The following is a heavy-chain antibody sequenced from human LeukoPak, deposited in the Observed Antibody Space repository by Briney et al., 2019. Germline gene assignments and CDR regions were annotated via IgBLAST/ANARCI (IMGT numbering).Heavy chain of an antibody. CDR2: ISAYNGNT. D-gene: IGHD6-19*01. V-gene: IGHV1-18*01. CDR1: GYTVTSYG. CDR3: ARLASSGRYGSYYYYYMDV. Sequence: ASVKVSCKASGYTVTSYGFTWVRQAPGQGLEWMGWISAYNGNTNYAQKLQGRVTMTTDTSTSTAYMELRSLRSDDTAVYYCARLASSGRYGSYYYYYMDVWGKGTTVTVSS. J-gene: IGHJ6*03.